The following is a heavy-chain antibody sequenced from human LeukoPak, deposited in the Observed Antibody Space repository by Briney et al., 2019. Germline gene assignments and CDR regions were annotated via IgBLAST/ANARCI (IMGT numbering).Heavy chain of an antibody. D-gene: IGHD5-18*01. CDR1: GFTFSSYS. CDR3: ARDRRGYTCYPNWFDA. J-gene: IGHJ5*02. CDR2: ISSSSTTI. Sequence: GGSLRLSCAASGFTFSSYSMNWVRQAPGKGLEWVSYISSSSTTIYYADSVKGRFTISRDNAKSSLYLQMNSLRAEDTALYYCARDRRGYTCYPNWFDAWGQGTLVTVSS. V-gene: IGHV3-48*01.